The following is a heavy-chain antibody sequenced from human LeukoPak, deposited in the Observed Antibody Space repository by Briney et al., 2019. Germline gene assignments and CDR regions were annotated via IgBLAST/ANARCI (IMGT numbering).Heavy chain of an antibody. Sequence: ASVKVSCKASGYSFTDYYIYWVRQAPGQGLEWMGWIGPGSGGTNYAQKFQGRVTMTRDTSISTAYMELSRLRSDDTAVYYCARGSSYYDSSGYFDYWGQGTLVTVSS. CDR2: IGPGSGGT. D-gene: IGHD3-22*01. CDR3: ARGSSYYDSSGYFDY. J-gene: IGHJ4*02. CDR1: GYSFTDYY. V-gene: IGHV1-2*02.